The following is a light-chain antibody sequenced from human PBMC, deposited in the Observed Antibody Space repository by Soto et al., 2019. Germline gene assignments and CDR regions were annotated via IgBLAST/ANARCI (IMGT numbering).Light chain of an antibody. CDR3: QQRSYWR. CDR2: DAS. V-gene: IGKV3D-11*01. J-gene: IGKJ4*01. CDR1: QGISRY. Sequence: EMVLTQSPATLSLSPGETATLSYKTSQGISRYLAWYQQRPGQAPRLLIYDASTRATGVPARFSGNGSRTDFTLTIARLEPEDFAVYYCQQRSYWRFGGGTRVQIK.